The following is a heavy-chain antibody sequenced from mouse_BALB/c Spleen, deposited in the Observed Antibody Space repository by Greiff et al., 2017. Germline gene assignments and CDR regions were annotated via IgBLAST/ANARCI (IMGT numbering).Heavy chain of an antibody. CDR3: AREEITPYYFDY. D-gene: IGHD1-1*01. Sequence: VQLKQSGPELVKPGASVKISCKASGYSFTGYFMNWVMQSHGKSLEWIGRINPYNGDTFYNQKFKGKATLTVDKSSSTAHMELRSLASEDSAVYYCAREEITPYYFDYWGQGTTLTVSS. J-gene: IGHJ2*01. CDR1: GYSFTGYF. V-gene: IGHV1-20*02. CDR2: INPYNGDT.